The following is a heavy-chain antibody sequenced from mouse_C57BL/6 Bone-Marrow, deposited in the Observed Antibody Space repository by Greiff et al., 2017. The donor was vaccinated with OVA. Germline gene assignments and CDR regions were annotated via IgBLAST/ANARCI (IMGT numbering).Heavy chain of an antibody. CDR1: GFTFSSYG. Sequence: EVKLVESGGDLVKPGGSLKLSCAASGFTFSSYGMSWVRQTPDKRLEWVATISSGGSYTYYPDSVKGRFTISRDNAKNTLYLQLSSLKSEDTAMYYCARQGITTVVVTGDYWGQGTSVTVSS. V-gene: IGHV5-6*01. J-gene: IGHJ4*01. CDR2: ISSGGSYT. D-gene: IGHD1-1*01. CDR3: ARQGITTVVVTGDY.